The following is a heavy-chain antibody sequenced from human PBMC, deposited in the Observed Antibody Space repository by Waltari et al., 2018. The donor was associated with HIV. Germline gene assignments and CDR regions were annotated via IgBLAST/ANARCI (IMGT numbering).Heavy chain of an antibody. D-gene: IGHD2-2*02. CDR1: GGSISSSSYY. V-gene: IGHV4-39*07. Sequence: QLQLQESGPGLVKPSETLSLTCTVSGGSISSSSYYWGWIRQPPGKGLEVIGSIYYSGSTYYNPSLKSRVTISVDTSKNQFSLKLSSVTAADTAVYYCARAGRETFIVVVPAAIPYYWYFDLWGRGTLVTVSS. CDR3: ARAGRETFIVVVPAAIPYYWYFDL. CDR2: IYYSGST. J-gene: IGHJ2*01.